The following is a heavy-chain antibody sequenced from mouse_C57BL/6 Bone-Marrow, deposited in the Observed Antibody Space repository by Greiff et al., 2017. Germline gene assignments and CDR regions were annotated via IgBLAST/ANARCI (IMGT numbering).Heavy chain of an antibody. CDR2: ISSGGSYT. CDR1: GFTFSSYG. CDR3: ARLQDY. J-gene: IGHJ2*01. V-gene: IGHV5-6*01. Sequence: EVHLVESGGDLVKPGGSLKLSCAASGFTFSSYGMSWVRQTPDKRLEWVATISSGGSYTYYPDSVKGRFTISRDNAKNTLYLQMSSLKSEDTAMYYCARLQDYWGQGTTLTVSS.